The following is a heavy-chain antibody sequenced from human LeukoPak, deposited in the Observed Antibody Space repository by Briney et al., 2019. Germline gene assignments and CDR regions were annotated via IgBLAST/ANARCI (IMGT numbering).Heavy chain of an antibody. J-gene: IGHJ4*02. D-gene: IGHD3-16*01. Sequence: PLETLSLTCTVSGGSIDSHCWTWIRQTPGKGLEWIGYVYDIGSTKYNPSLKSRVTISVDTSKNQFSLRLSSVTAADTAVYYCARGGVLKSVDYWGQGTLVAVSS. CDR3: ARGGVLKSVDY. CDR2: VYDIGST. V-gene: IGHV4-59*11. CDR1: GGSIDSHC.